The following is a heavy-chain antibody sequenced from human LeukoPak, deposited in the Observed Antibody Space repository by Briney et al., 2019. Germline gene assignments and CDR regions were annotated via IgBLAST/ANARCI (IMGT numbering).Heavy chain of an antibody. V-gene: IGHV1-69*06. J-gene: IGHJ4*02. CDR3: ATGVATITSIDY. D-gene: IGHD5-12*01. CDR2: IIPIFGTA. CDR1: GGTFSSYA. Sequence: ASVKVSCKASGGTFSSYAISWVRQAPGQGLEWMGGIIPIFGTANYAQKFQGRVTITADKSTSTAYMELSSLRSEDTAVYYCATGVATITSIDYWGQGTLVTVAS.